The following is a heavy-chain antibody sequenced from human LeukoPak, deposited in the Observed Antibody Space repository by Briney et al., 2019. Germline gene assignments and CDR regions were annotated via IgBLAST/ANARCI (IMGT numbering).Heavy chain of an antibody. CDR1: GFTVSSNY. D-gene: IGHD3-22*01. Sequence: PGGSLRLSCAASGFTVSSNYMSWVRQAPGKGLEWVSVIYSGGSTYYADSVKGRFTISRDNSKNTLYLQMNSLRAEDTAVYYCAKDFSYDSSGYYSYWGQGTLVTVSS. CDR3: AKDFSYDSSGYYSY. V-gene: IGHV3-66*01. J-gene: IGHJ4*02. CDR2: IYSGGST.